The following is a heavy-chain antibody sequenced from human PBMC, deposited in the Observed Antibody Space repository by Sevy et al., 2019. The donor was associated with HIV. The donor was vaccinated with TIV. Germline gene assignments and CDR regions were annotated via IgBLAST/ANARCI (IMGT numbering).Heavy chain of an antibody. CDR3: AGERTYYYDSSGSDYGYYGMDV. CDR2: ISYDGSIK. V-gene: IGHV3-30*04. J-gene: IGHJ6*02. D-gene: IGHD3-22*01. CDR1: GFTFSTYA. Sequence: GGSLRLSCAASGFTFSTYAMHWVRQAPGKGLEWVAVISYDGSIKYSADSVKGRFTISRDNSKNTLYLQMNSLRPEDTAVYYSAGERTYYYDSSGSDYGYYGMDVWGQGATVTVSS.